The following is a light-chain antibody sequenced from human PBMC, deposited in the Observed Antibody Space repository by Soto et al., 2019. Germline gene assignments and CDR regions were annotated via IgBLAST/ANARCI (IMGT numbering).Light chain of an antibody. Sequence: IQLTHSPSSLSPSLGDRVTITCRASQDISNYLNWYQQKPGKAPNLLIYAASNLQTGVPSRFSGSGSGTDFTLTISSLQPEDIATYYCQQYDNSPCTFGGGTKVDIK. V-gene: IGKV1-33*01. CDR2: AAS. J-gene: IGKJ4*01. CDR3: QQYDNSPCT. CDR1: QDISNY.